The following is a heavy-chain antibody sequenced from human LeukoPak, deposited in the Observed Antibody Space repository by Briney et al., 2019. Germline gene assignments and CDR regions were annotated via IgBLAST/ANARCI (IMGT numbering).Heavy chain of an antibody. V-gene: IGHV1-69*13. CDR3: ARTTLIGCSSTSCYGAD. CDR2: IIPIFGTA. Sequence: SVKVSCKASGGAFSSYAISWVRQAPGQGLEWMGGIIPIFGTANYAQKFQGRVTITADESASTAYMELSSLRSEDTAVYYCARTTLIGCSSTSCYGADWGQGTLVTVSS. J-gene: IGHJ4*02. D-gene: IGHD2-2*01. CDR1: GGAFSSYA.